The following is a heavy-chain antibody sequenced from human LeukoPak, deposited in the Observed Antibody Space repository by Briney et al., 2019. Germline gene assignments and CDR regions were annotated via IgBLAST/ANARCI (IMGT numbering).Heavy chain of an antibody. J-gene: IGHJ4*02. Sequence: AASVKVSCKASGYSFTGYYIHWVRQAPGQGLEWMGWINPNSGGTKYAQKFQGRVSVTRDTSISTVYMELSRLTYDDTAVYYCARDLATVATPYFGYWGQGALVTVSS. CDR1: GYSFTGYY. CDR3: ARDLATVATPYFGY. CDR2: INPNSGGT. D-gene: IGHD4-23*01. V-gene: IGHV1-2*02.